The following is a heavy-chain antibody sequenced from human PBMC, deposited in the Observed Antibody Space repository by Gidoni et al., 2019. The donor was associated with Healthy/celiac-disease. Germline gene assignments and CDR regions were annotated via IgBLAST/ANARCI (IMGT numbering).Heavy chain of an antibody. Sequence: EVQLVESGGGLVKPGGSLRLSCAASGFTFSSHSMNWVRQAPGKGLEWVSSISSSSSYIYYADSVKGRFTISRDNAKNSLYLQMNSLRAEDTAVYYCARDHWSSGWYYWGQGTLVTVSS. CDR2: ISSSSSYI. J-gene: IGHJ4*02. D-gene: IGHD3-3*01. V-gene: IGHV3-21*06. CDR3: ARDHWSSGWYY. CDR1: GFTFSSHS.